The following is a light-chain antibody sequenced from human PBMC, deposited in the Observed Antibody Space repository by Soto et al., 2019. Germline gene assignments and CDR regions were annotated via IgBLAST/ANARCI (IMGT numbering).Light chain of an antibody. Sequence: DIQMTQSPSSVSASVGDRVTITCRASQDISIWLAWYQRKPGKAPKLLIYAASTLQSGVPSRFSGSGSGTDFTLTITSLQAEDLATYLCQQANSFPRTFGQGTKVEIK. CDR1: QDISIW. CDR2: AAS. CDR3: QQANSFPRT. V-gene: IGKV1-12*01. J-gene: IGKJ1*01.